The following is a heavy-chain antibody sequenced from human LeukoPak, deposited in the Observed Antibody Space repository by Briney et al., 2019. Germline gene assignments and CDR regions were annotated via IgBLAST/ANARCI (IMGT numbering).Heavy chain of an antibody. J-gene: IGHJ4*02. V-gene: IGHV1-2*02. CDR1: GYTFTSYY. CDR2: INPNSGGT. Sequence: ASVKVSCKASGYTFTSYYMHWVRQAPGQGLEWMGWINPNSGGTNYAQKFQGRVTMTRGTSISTAYMELSRLRSDDTAVYYCARDRRGYSYGIYDYWGQGTLVTVSS. D-gene: IGHD5-18*01. CDR3: ARDRRGYSYGIYDY.